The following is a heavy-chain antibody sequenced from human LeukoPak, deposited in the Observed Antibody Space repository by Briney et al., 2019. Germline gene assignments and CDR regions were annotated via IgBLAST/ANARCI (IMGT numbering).Heavy chain of an antibody. J-gene: IGHJ6*02. CDR1: GFRFSSYR. V-gene: IGHV3-21*01. CDR3: ARAGDITYYYGSGSYYQYYYGMDV. D-gene: IGHD3-10*01. CDR2: ISSSSSYI. Sequence: PRGSLRLFCETSGFRFSSYRMNWLRQAPGKGLEWVSSISSSSSYIYYADSVKGRFTIYRDNAKNSLYLQMNSLRAEDTAVYYCARAGDITYYYGSGSYYQYYYGMDVWGQGTTVTVSS.